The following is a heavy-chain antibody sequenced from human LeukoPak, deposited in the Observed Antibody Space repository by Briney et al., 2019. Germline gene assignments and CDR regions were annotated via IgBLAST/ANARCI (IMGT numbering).Heavy chain of an antibody. Sequence: PGGSLRLSCAASGFTFSSYSMNWVRQAPGKGLEWVSSISSSSSYMYYADSVKGRFTISRDNAKNSLYLQMNSLRADDTAVYYCARDLSSSSTAYFQHWGQGTLVTVSS. D-gene: IGHD6-6*01. CDR1: GFTFSSYS. J-gene: IGHJ1*01. CDR3: ARDLSSSSTAYFQH. CDR2: ISSSSSYM. V-gene: IGHV3-21*01.